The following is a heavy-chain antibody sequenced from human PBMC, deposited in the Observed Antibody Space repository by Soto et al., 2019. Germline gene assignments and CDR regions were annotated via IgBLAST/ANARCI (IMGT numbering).Heavy chain of an antibody. J-gene: IGHJ4*02. CDR2: INDSGST. Sequence: QVQLQQWGAGLLKPSETLSLTCAVYGGSFSGSYWSWIRQPPGKGLEWIVEINDSGSTNYNPSLESRVTISVDTSKNQFSLKLSSVTAADTAVYFCASGRGTENYWGQGTLVTVSS. D-gene: IGHD3-10*01. V-gene: IGHV4-34*01. CDR1: GGSFSGSY. CDR3: ASGRGTENY.